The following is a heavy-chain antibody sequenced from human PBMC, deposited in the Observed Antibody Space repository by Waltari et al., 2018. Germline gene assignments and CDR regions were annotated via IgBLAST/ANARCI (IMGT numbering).Heavy chain of an antibody. Sequence: QLQLQESGPGLVKPSETLSLTCTVSGGSISSSGSYWGWIRQPPGKGLEWIGSISYSGITYYNTSLMSRVTISVDTSKNQFSLKLTSVIAAETAVFYCARFSKSANWIDPWGQGTLVTVPS. CDR3: ARFSKSANWIDP. J-gene: IGHJ5*02. D-gene: IGHD3-3*02. CDR2: ISYSGIT. CDR1: GGSISSSGSY. V-gene: IGHV4-39*01.